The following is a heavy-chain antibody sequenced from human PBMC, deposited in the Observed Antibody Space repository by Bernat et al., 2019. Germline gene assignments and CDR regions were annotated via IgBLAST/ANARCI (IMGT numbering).Heavy chain of an antibody. CDR1: GGTFSSYD. CDR3: ARWGITGTTTGGYFDY. J-gene: IGHJ4*02. Sequence: QVQLVQSGAEVKKPGSSVKVSCKASGGTFSSYDINWVRQATGQGLEWMGWMNPNSGNTGYAQKFQGRVTMTRNTSISTAYMELSSLRSEDTAVYYCARWGITGTTTGGYFDYWGQGTLVTVSS. D-gene: IGHD1-7*01. CDR2: MNPNSGNT. V-gene: IGHV1-8*01.